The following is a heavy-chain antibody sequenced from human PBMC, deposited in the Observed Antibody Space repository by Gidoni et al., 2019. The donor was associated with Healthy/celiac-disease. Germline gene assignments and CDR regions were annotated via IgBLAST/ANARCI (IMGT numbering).Heavy chain of an antibody. V-gene: IGHV3-23*01. CDR1: GFTFSSYA. Sequence: EVQLLESGGGLVQPGGSLRLSCAASGFTFSSYAMSWVRQAPGKGLEGVSAISGSGGSTYYADSVKGRFTISRDNSKNTLYLQMNSLRAEDTAVYYCAKMSSSPGLPFDYWGQGTLVTVSS. CDR2: ISGSGGST. CDR3: AKMSSSPGLPFDY. D-gene: IGHD6-13*01. J-gene: IGHJ4*02.